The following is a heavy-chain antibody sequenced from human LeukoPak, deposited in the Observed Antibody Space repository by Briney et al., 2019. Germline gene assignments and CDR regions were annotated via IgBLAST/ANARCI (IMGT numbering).Heavy chain of an antibody. V-gene: IGHV4-59*01. CDR2: IYNSGST. Sequence: SETLSLTCTVSGGSISNYYWSWIRQSPGKGLEWIGYIYNSGSTNYNLSLESRVTISVDTSKNQFSLKLSSVTAADTAVYYCARDLTAQNWFDPWGQGTLVTVSS. CDR1: GGSISNYY. J-gene: IGHJ5*02. CDR3: ARDLTAQNWFDP.